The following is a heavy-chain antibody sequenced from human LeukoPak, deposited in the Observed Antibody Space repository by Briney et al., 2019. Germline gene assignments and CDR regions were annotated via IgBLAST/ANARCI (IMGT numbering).Heavy chain of an antibody. CDR2: IKQDGAEK. CDR1: GFRFGDYW. D-gene: IGHD1-26*01. V-gene: IGHV3-7*01. CDR3: ARVGAWDLQRVFEY. J-gene: IGHJ4*02. Sequence: GGSLRLSCAASGFRFGDYWMTWARHIPGKGLEWVANIKQDGAEKHYAESAEGRFIISRDNAKNSLYLEMDGLKVEDTAVYYCARVGAWDLQRVFEYWGQGTLVTVSS.